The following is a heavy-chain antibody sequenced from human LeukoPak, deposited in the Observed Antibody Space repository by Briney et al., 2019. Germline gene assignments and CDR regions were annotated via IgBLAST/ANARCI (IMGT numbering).Heavy chain of an antibody. CDR1: GFTFGEYS. D-gene: IGHD2-15*01. Sequence: PGRSLRLSCTASGFTFGEYSMSWVRPAPGKGLEWVGFIRKQDGTTEYAASVRGRFTISRDESNRIAYLQMNSLKTEDTAVYHCNRWHISGVSYSNVWGQGTLVTVSS. J-gene: IGHJ4*02. CDR3: NRWHISGVSYSNV. CDR2: IRKQDGTT. V-gene: IGHV3-49*04.